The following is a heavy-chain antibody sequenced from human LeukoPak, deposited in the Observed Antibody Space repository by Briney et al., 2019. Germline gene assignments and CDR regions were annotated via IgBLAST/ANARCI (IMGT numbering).Heavy chain of an antibody. D-gene: IGHD3-16*01. CDR2: INHSGST. CDR3: AIDLGRYDAFDI. Sequence: NPSETLSLTCAVYGGSFSGYYWSWIRQPPGKGREWIGEINHSGSTNYNPSLKSRVTISVDTSKNQFSLKLSSVTAADTAVYYCAIDLGRYDAFDIWGQGTMVTVSS. V-gene: IGHV4-34*01. J-gene: IGHJ3*02. CDR1: GGSFSGYY.